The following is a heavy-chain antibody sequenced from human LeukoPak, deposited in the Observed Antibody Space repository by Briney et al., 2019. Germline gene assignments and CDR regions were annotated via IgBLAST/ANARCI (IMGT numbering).Heavy chain of an antibody. D-gene: IGHD4-17*01. CDR3: AKDVYGDYDIDY. CDR2: VTGGGDST. Sequence: GGSLRLSCVASGFTFSTYAMSWVRQAPGKGLEWVSTVTGGGDSTYYADSVKGRFTISRDNSKNTLYLQMNSLRAEDTAIYYCAKDVYGDYDIDYWGEGTLVTVSS. J-gene: IGHJ4*02. CDR1: GFTFSTYA. V-gene: IGHV3-23*01.